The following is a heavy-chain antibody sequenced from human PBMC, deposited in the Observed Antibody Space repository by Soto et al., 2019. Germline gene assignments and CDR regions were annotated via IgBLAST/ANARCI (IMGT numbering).Heavy chain of an antibody. V-gene: IGHV3-74*01. Sequence: EVQLVESGGGLVQPGGSLRLSCAASGFTFTSYWMHWVRQAPGKGPVWVSRINGDGTSISYADSVKGRFTISRDNAKNTLYLQMNSLRAEDTAVYYCAREIIELMGAIRWFDPWGQGTLVTVSS. D-gene: IGHD2-8*01. J-gene: IGHJ5*02. CDR2: INGDGTSI. CDR1: GFTFTSYW. CDR3: AREIIELMGAIRWFDP.